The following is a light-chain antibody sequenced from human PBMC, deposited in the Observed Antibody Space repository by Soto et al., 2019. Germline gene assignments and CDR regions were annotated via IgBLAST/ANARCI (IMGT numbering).Light chain of an antibody. Sequence: QSVLTQPPSVSAAPGQNDTISCSGSSSNIGNNYVSWYQQFPGTAPKLVIYDNNKRPSGIPDRCSGSRSGTSANLGIPGLQTGDEADFYCGTRDSSLSTYVFGTGTKVTVL. CDR3: GTRDSSLSTYV. CDR2: DNN. CDR1: SSNIGNNY. V-gene: IGLV1-51*01. J-gene: IGLJ1*01.